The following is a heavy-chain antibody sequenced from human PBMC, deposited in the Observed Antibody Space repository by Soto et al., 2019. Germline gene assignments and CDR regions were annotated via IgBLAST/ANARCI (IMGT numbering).Heavy chain of an antibody. CDR3: AREVFVAFDH. V-gene: IGHV3-7*01. CDR2: IKQDGSEK. D-gene: IGHD6-6*01. J-gene: IGHJ4*02. Sequence: GGSLRLSCVASGFTFSSNWMSWVRQAPGKGLERVTNIKQDGSEKYYVESVKGRFTISRDNAKNSLYLQMNSLRAEDTAVYYCAREVFVAFDHWGQGTLVTVSS. CDR1: GFTFSSNW.